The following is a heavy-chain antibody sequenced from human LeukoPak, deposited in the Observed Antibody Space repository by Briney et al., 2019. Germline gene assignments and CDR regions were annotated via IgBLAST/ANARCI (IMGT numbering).Heavy chain of an antibody. CDR3: ARGRGTGSPIGPRYFDL. D-gene: IGHD3-10*01. CDR1: GYLVTSYW. Sequence: GESLKISCKGSGYLVTSYWIAWGRQMPGRGLEWMGIIYPADSDTRYRPSFQGQVTISADKSISPAFLRWTSLKASDTAIYYCARGRGTGSPIGPRYFDLWGRGTLVTVSS. J-gene: IGHJ2*01. CDR2: IYPADSDT. V-gene: IGHV5-51*01.